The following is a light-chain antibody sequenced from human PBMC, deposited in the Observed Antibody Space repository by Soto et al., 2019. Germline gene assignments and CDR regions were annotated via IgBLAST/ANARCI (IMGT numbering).Light chain of an antibody. J-gene: IGLJ1*01. V-gene: IGLV2-14*01. Sequence: QSALTQPASVSGSPGQSITISCTGSSSDIGGYKFVSWFQQHPGKVPKLIIYEVSNRPSGVSDRFSGAKSGKTASLTISGLQPDDEAEYYCTSYSVTGTHYVFGSWTKVTVL. CDR2: EVS. CDR1: SSDIGGYKF. CDR3: TSYSVTGTHYV.